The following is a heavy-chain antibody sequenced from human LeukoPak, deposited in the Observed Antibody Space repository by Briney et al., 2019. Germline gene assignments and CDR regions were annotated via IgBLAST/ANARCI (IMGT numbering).Heavy chain of an antibody. V-gene: IGHV1-18*01. CDR3: ARDGVVPAAKNWFDP. Sequence: ASVKVPCKASGYTFTSYGISWVRQAPGQGLEWMGWISAYNGNTNYAQKLQGRVTMTTDTSTSTAYMELRSLRSDDTAVYYCARDGVVPAAKNWFDPWGQGTLVTVSS. CDR2: ISAYNGNT. D-gene: IGHD2-2*01. CDR1: GYTFTSYG. J-gene: IGHJ5*02.